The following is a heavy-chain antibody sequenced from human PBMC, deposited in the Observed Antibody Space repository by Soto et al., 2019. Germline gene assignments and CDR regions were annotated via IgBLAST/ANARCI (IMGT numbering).Heavy chain of an antibody. J-gene: IGHJ4*02. CDR2: IYSGGST. CDR3: AREGGSYGPFDC. V-gene: IGHV3-53*01. Sequence: PVGSLRLSCAASGFTVSTSYMSWVRQAPGKGLEWVSVIYSGGSTYNADSVKGRFTISRDNSKNTLYLQMNSLRAEDTAVYYCAREGGSYGPFDCWGQGTLVTVSS. CDR1: GFTVSTSY. D-gene: IGHD3-10*01.